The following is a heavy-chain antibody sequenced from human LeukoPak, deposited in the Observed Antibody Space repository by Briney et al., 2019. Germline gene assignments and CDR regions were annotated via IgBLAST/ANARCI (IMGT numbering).Heavy chain of an antibody. Sequence: PSETLSLTCTVSGGSISSYYWSWIRQPAGKGLEWIGRIYTSGSTNYNPSLKSRVSMSVDTSKNQFSLKLSSVTAADTAMYYCARRYSTNYYYYMDVWGKGTTVTVSS. CDR3: ARRYSTNYYYYMDV. V-gene: IGHV4-4*07. CDR2: IYTSGST. CDR1: GGSISSYY. J-gene: IGHJ6*03. D-gene: IGHD5/OR15-5a*01.